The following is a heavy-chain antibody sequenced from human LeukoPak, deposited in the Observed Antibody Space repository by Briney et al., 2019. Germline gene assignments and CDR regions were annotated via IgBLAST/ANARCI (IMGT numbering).Heavy chain of an antibody. CDR3: ARESGYYDSSVDY. D-gene: IGHD3-22*01. CDR2: IYSGGST. CDR1: GGSISSYY. V-gene: IGHV3-53*01. J-gene: IGHJ4*02. Sequence: ETLSLTCTVSGGSISSYYWSWVRQAPGKGLEWVSVIYSGGSTYYADSVKGRFTISRDNAKNSLYLQMNSLRAEDTAVYYCARESGYYDSSVDYWGQGTLVTVSS.